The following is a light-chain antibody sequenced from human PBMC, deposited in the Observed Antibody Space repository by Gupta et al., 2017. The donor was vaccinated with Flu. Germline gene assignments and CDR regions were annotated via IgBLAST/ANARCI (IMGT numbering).Light chain of an antibody. J-gene: IGKJ1*01. CDR3: QQYRSYPWT. CDR2: KAS. V-gene: IGKV1-5*03. Sequence: DIQMTQSPSTLSASVGDRVTITCRASQSSDSWLAWYQQKPRKAPKLLIYKASNLESGVPSRFSSSGSGTEFTLTISSLQPDDFATYYCQQYRSYPWTFGQGTTVEIQ. CDR1: QSSDSW.